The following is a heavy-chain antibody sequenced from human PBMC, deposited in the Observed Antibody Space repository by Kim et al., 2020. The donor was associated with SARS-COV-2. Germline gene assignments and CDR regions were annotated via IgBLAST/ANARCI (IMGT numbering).Heavy chain of an antibody. D-gene: IGHD3-10*01. CDR3: AKDYDNGYYDSGDLYPYYFDY. Sequence: GGSLRLSCAASGFTFEDYAIHWVRQAPGKGLEWVSGISWNGASIAYADSVKGRFTISRDNAKDSLYLQMNTLRAEDTALYYCAKDYDNGYYDSGDLYPYYFDYWGQGTLVTVSS. J-gene: IGHJ4*02. V-gene: IGHV3-9*01. CDR2: ISWNGASI. CDR1: GFTFEDYA.